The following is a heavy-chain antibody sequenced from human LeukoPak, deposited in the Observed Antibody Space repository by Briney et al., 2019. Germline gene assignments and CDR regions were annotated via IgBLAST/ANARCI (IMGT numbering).Heavy chain of an antibody. CDR1: GGTFSSYA. Sequence: GASVKVSCKASGGTFSSYAISWVRQAPGQGLEWMGGIIPTFGTANYTQKFQGRVTITADESTSTAYMELSSLRSEDTAVYYCARGVTTVLSWFDPWGQGTLVTVSS. D-gene: IGHD4-11*01. J-gene: IGHJ5*02. V-gene: IGHV1-69*13. CDR2: IIPTFGTA. CDR3: ARGVTTVLSWFDP.